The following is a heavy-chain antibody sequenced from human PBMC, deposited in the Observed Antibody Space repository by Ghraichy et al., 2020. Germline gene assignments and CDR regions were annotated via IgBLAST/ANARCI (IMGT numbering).Heavy chain of an antibody. D-gene: IGHD1-1*01. CDR1: GASTSSSYW. V-gene: IGHV4-4*02. J-gene: IGHJ4*02. CDR3: AGRSIRGSFAFDY. Sequence: SETLSLTCAVTGASTSSSYWWSWVRQSPGKGLEWIGEIYQSGSINYNPSLKSRVTISIDKSKNHPSLKLTSVTAADTAVYYCAGRSIRGSFAFDYWGQGTLVTVSS. CDR2: IYQSGSI.